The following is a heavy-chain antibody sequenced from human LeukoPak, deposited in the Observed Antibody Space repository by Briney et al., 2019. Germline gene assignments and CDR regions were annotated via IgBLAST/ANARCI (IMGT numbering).Heavy chain of an antibody. CDR2: ISTSGRA. Sequence: PSETLSLTCTVSGGSISNYYWTWIRQPPGKGLDGIGCISTSGRANHNPSRKTHVTISIDTSKSQSSLTLSSVTAAATGVYYCASRSYHLLTGYYNGGNSHSYMDVWGKGTTVTVSS. CDR1: GGSISNYY. V-gene: IGHV4-4*09. D-gene: IGHD3-9*01. CDR3: ASRSYHLLTGYYNGGNSHSYMDV. J-gene: IGHJ6*03.